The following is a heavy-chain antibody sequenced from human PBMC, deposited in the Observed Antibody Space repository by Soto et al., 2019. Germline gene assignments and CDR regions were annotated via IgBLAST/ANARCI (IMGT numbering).Heavy chain of an antibody. CDR2: INHSGST. CDR3: ARGVVADY. V-gene: IGHV4-34*01. CDR1: GGSFSGYY. Sequence: QVQLQQWGAGLLKPSETLSLTCAVYGGSFSGYYWSWIRQPPGKGLEWIGEINHSGSTNYNPSLKSRVTISVDTSKNQFSLKLSSVTAADTAVYYWARGVVADYWGQGTLVTVSS. D-gene: IGHD3-22*01. J-gene: IGHJ4*02.